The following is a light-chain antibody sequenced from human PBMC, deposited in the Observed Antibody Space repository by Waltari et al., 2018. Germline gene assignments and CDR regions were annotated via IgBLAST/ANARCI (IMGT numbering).Light chain of an antibody. Sequence: DIVMTQSPDALAVSLGERAAINWKSSHSVVFNSNNKNYIAWYQKKPGQPPKLLIYGASTRDAGVPDRFSGSGSETDFTLTISSLQPEDVAVYYCQQYHSVPFTFGGGTKVEIQ. J-gene: IGKJ4*01. CDR3: QQYHSVPFT. V-gene: IGKV4-1*01. CDR1: HSVVFNSNNKNY. CDR2: GAS.